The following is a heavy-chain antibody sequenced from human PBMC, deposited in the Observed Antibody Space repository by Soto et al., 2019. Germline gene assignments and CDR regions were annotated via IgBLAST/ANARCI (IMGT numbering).Heavy chain of an antibody. CDR2: IYYSGST. V-gene: IGHV4-39*01. J-gene: IGHJ5*02. Sequence: PSGTLSLTCTVSGGSISSSSFHWGWIRQPPGKGLEWIGSIYYSGSTYYSPSLKSRVTISVDTSKNQFSLKLSSVTAADTAGYYCARRERAAGTDWWFDPWGQGALVTVFS. D-gene: IGHD6-13*01. CDR3: ARRERAAGTDWWFDP. CDR1: GGSISSSSFH.